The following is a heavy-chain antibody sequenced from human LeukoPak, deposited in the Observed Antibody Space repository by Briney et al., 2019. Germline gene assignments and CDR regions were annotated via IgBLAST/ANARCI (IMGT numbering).Heavy chain of an antibody. Sequence: GGSLRLSCAASGFTFSLYTMHWVRQAPGKGLEWVAVISYDGSDKYYADSVKGRFTISRDNAKNSLYLQMNSLRAEDTAGYYCAELGITMIGGVWGKGTTVTISS. CDR3: AELGITMIGGV. CDR2: ISYDGSDK. D-gene: IGHD3-10*02. V-gene: IGHV3-30*04. J-gene: IGHJ6*04. CDR1: GFTFSLYT.